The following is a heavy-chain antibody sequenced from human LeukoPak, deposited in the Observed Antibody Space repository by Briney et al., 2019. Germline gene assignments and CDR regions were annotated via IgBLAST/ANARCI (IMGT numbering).Heavy chain of an antibody. V-gene: IGHV3-23*01. J-gene: IGHJ4*02. CDR1: GFTFSSYA. Sequence: SGGSLRLSCAASGFTFSSYAMSWVRQAPGKGLEWVSAISGSGGSTYYADSVKGRFTISRDNSKNALYLQMNSLRAEDTAVYFCARGAFATKFDYWGQGTLVTVSS. CDR2: ISGSGGST. D-gene: IGHD1-26*01. CDR3: ARGAFATKFDY.